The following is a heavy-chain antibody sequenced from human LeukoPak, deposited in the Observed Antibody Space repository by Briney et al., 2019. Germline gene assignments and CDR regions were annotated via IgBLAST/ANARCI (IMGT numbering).Heavy chain of an antibody. J-gene: IGHJ6*03. CDR2: IYTSGIT. D-gene: IGHD1-26*01. V-gene: IGHV4-4*09. Sequence: SETLSLTCAVYGGSFSGYYWSWIRQPPGKGLEWIGYIYTSGITNYNSSLKSRVTISVDTSKNQFSLKLSSVTAADTAVYYCAGLRGGGGWDYMDVWGKGTTVTVSS. CDR1: GGSFSGYY. CDR3: AGLRGGGGWDYMDV.